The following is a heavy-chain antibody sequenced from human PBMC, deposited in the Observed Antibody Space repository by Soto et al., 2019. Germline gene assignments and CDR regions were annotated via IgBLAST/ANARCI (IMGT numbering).Heavy chain of an antibody. V-gene: IGHV4-59*01. J-gene: IGHJ6*02. Sequence: SETLSLTCTVSGGSLSYYYWSWIRQSPGKGLEWIGYIYHRGSVNYTPSLKSRVTISVDTSKNQISLNLGSVTAADTAVYYCARTNPYGDPFYYYYGMDVWGQGTTVTVSS. CDR3: ARTNPYGDPFYYYYGMDV. D-gene: IGHD4-17*01. CDR1: GGSLSYYY. CDR2: IYHRGSV.